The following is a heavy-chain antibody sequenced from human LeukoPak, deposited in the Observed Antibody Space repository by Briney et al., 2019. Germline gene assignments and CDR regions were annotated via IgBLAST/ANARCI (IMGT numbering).Heavy chain of an antibody. D-gene: IGHD3-9*01. V-gene: IGHV3-48*03. CDR3: ARGGGYDILTGYYYPHYFDY. CDR1: GFTFSSYE. CDR2: ISSSGSTI. Sequence: GGSLRLSCAASGFTFSSYEMSWVRQAPGKGLEWVSYISSSGSTIYYADSVKGRFTISRDNAKNSLYLQMNSLRAEDTAVYYCARGGGYDILTGYYYPHYFDYWGQGTLVTVSS. J-gene: IGHJ4*02.